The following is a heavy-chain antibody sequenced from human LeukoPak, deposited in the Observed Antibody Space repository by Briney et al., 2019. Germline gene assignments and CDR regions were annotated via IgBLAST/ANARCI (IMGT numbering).Heavy chain of an antibody. CDR2: ISWNSGSI. CDR3: AKDRGARLGIAVAGTGYYYYYGMDV. CDR1: GFTFDDYA. Sequence: GGSLRLSCAASGFTFDDYAMHWVRQAPGKGLEWVSGISWNSGSIGYADSVKGRFTISRDNAKNSLYLQMNSLRAEDTALYYCAKDRGARLGIAVAGTGYYYYYGMDVWGQGTTVTVSS. J-gene: IGHJ6*02. V-gene: IGHV3-9*01. D-gene: IGHD6-19*01.